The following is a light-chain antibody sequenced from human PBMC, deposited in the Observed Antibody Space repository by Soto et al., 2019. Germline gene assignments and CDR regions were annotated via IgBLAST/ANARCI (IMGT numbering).Light chain of an antibody. Sequence: EILMTQSPATLSVSPGERATLSCRASQSVGTHVAWYQQKPGQAPRLFIYSASTRATGIPARFSGSGSGTEFTLPINSRQSEDFAVYYCQQYSTWLTFGGGTKVEIK. CDR2: SAS. V-gene: IGKV3-15*01. J-gene: IGKJ4*01. CDR1: QSVGTH. CDR3: QQYSTWLT.